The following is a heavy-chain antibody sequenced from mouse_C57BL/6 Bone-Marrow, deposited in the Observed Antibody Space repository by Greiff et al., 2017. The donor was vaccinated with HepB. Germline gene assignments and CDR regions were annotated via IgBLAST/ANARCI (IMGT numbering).Heavy chain of an antibody. V-gene: IGHV1-26*01. Sequence: VQLQQSGPELVKPGASVKISCKASGYTFTDYYMNWVKQSHGKSLEWIGDINPNNGGTSYNQKFKGKATLTVDKSSSTAYMELRSLTSEDSAVYYCARRSDYDYYAMDYWGQGTSVTVSS. CDR2: INPNNGGT. CDR3: ARRSDYDYYAMDY. D-gene: IGHD2-4*01. CDR1: GYTFTDYY. J-gene: IGHJ4*01.